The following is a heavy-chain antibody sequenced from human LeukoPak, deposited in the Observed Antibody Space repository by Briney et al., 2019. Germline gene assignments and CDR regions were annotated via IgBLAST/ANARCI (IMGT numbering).Heavy chain of an antibody. D-gene: IGHD4-17*01. CDR2: IYYSGST. Sequence: SETLSLTCAVYGGSFSGYYWSWIRQPPGKGLEWIGSIYYSGSTYYNPSLKSRVTISVDTSKNQFSLKLSSVTAADTAVYYCARLDYGRDYWGQGTLVTVSS. J-gene: IGHJ4*02. V-gene: IGHV4-34*01. CDR3: ARLDYGRDY. CDR1: GGSFSGYY.